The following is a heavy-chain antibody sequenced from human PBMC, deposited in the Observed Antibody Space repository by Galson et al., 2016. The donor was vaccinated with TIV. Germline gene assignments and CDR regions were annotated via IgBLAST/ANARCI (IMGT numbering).Heavy chain of an antibody. D-gene: IGHD6-19*01. CDR1: GFTFSSYA. CDR2: ITGGGGSS. CDR3: AKVPSSGFSYYYGIDV. J-gene: IGHJ6*02. Sequence: SLRLSCAASGFTFSSYALTWVRQAPGKELEWVAAITGGGGSSYYADSVKGRFTISRDNSKKMLYLQLNSLRAEDTAVYYCAKVPSSGFSYYYGIDVWGQGTTVTVA. V-gene: IGHV3-23*01.